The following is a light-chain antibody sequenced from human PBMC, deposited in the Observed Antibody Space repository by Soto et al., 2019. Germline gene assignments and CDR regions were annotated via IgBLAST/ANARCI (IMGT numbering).Light chain of an antibody. V-gene: IGKV3-20*01. CDR3: QQYNSWPLT. CDR1: HTISSSY. J-gene: IGKJ4*01. Sequence: EIVLTQSPGTLSLSPGERATLSCRASHTISSSYLAWYQQKPGQAPRLLMYGISRRATGIPDRFSGSGSGTDFTLTISSLQSEDFAVYYCQQYNSWPLTFGGGTKVDIK. CDR2: GIS.